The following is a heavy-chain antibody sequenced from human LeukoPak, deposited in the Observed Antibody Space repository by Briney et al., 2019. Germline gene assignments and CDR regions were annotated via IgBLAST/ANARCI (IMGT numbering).Heavy chain of an antibody. CDR3: AVYYGDGDY. D-gene: IGHD4-17*01. CDR2: IVVGSGYT. CDR1: GFTFTSPA. V-gene: IGHV1-58*01. Sequence: SVKVSCKASGFTFTSPAVQWVRQARGQRLEWIGWIVVGSGYTNYAQKFQERVTITRDMSTSTAYMELSGLRSEDTAVYYCAVYYGDGDYWGQGTLVTVSS. J-gene: IGHJ4*02.